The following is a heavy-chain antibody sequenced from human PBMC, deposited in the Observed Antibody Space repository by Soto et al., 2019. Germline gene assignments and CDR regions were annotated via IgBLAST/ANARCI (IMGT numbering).Heavy chain of an antibody. D-gene: IGHD2-15*01. CDR2: IYWDDDK. CDR1: GFSLSTSGVG. J-gene: IGHJ4*02. V-gene: IGHV2-5*02. CDR3: AHTDIVVVPNGYFDY. Sequence: QITLKESGPTLVKPTQTLTLTCTFSGFSLSTSGVGVGWIRQRPGKDLEWLALIYWDDDKRYSPSRKSRLTITKDTSKNRVVRTMTNIDPVDTATYYCAHTDIVVVPNGYFDYWGQGTLVTVSS.